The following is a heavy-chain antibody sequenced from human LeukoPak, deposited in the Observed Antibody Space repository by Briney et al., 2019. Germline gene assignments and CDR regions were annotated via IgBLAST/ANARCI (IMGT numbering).Heavy chain of an antibody. Sequence: GGSLRLSCAASGLTFSHFWMSWVRQAPGKGLEWVAYIKKTGSETYYVDSVKGRFTITRDNTRNSLFLQMYSLRAEDTAVYFCAREDGYCSGGNCYSYFDSWGQGTLVTVSS. D-gene: IGHD2-15*01. CDR2: IKKTGSET. J-gene: IGHJ4*02. V-gene: IGHV3-7*01. CDR1: GLTFSHFW. CDR3: AREDGYCSGGNCYSYFDS.